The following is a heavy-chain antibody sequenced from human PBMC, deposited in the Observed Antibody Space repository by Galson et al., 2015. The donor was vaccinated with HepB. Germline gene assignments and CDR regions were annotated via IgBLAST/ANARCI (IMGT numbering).Heavy chain of an antibody. Sequence: SLRLSCAASGFTFSDYYMSWIRQAPGKGLEWVSYISSSSSYTNYADSVKGRFTISRDNAKNSLYLQMNSLRAEDTAVYYCARVAGKKLGGWFDPWGQGTLVTVSS. CDR1: GFTFSDYY. J-gene: IGHJ5*02. CDR2: ISSSSSYT. V-gene: IGHV3-11*06. CDR3: ARVAGKKLGGWFDP. D-gene: IGHD3-10*01.